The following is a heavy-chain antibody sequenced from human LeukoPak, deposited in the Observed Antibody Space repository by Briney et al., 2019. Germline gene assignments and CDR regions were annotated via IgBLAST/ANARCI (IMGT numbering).Heavy chain of an antibody. J-gene: IGHJ4*01. CDR1: GGSISSYY. CDR3: ARHRSGSYYPNYFDY. D-gene: IGHD1-26*01. Sequence: SETLSLTCTVSGGSISSYYWSWIRQPAGKGLEWIGRIYPTGSTNYNPSLKSRVTMSVDASENQFSLKLSSVTAADTAVYYCARHRSGSYYPNYFDYWGXXTLXTXSS. CDR2: IYPTGST. V-gene: IGHV4-4*07.